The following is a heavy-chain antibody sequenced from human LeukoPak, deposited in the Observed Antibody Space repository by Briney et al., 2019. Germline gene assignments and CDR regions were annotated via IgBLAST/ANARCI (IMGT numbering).Heavy chain of an antibody. Sequence: PGRSLRLSCAASGFTFSSYGMRWVRQAPGKGLEWVAVISYDGSNKYYADSVKGRFTISRDNSKNTLYLQMNSLRAEDTAVYYCAKDADIVATMASWGQGTLVTVSS. CDR3: AKDADIVATMAS. J-gene: IGHJ5*02. CDR2: ISYDGSNK. CDR1: GFTFSSYG. D-gene: IGHD5-12*01. V-gene: IGHV3-30*18.